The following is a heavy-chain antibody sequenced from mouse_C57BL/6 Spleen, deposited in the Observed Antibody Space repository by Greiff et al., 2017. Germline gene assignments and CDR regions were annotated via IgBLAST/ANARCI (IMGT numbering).Heavy chain of an antibody. Sequence: VHVKQSGPELVKPGASVKISCKASGYSFTDYNMNWVKQSNGKSLEWIGVINPNYGTTSYNQKFKGKATLTVDQSSSTAYMQLNSLTSEDSAVYYCARNYGSSFLYAMDYWGQGTSVTVSS. CDR2: INPNYGTT. J-gene: IGHJ4*01. CDR3: ARNYGSSFLYAMDY. D-gene: IGHD1-1*01. CDR1: GYSFTDYN. V-gene: IGHV1-39*01.